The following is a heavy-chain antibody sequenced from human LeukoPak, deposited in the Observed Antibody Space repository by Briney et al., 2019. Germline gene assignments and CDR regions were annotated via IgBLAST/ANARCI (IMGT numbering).Heavy chain of an antibody. CDR2: ISWNSGSI. CDR1: GFTFDDYA. D-gene: IGHD5-12*01. CDR3: AKDSSGYPLGNFQH. V-gene: IGHV3-9*01. J-gene: IGHJ1*01. Sequence: GGSLRFSCAASGFTFDDYAMHWVRQAPGKGLEWVSGISWNSGSIGYADSVKGRFTISRDNAKNSRYLQMNSLRAEDTALYYCAKDSSGYPLGNFQHWGQGTLVTVSS.